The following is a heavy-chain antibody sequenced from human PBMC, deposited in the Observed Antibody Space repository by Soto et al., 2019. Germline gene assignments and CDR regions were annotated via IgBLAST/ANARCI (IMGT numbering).Heavy chain of an antibody. V-gene: IGHV1-2*04. CDR1: GYTFTGYY. Sequence: ASVKVSCKASGYTFTGYYMHWVRQAPGQGLEWMGWINPNSGGTNYAQKFQGWVTMTRDTSISTAYMELSRLRSDDTAVYYCARGSMVRGVIKLAFDIWGQGTMVTVSS. D-gene: IGHD3-10*01. CDR3: ARGSMVRGVIKLAFDI. J-gene: IGHJ3*02. CDR2: INPNSGGT.